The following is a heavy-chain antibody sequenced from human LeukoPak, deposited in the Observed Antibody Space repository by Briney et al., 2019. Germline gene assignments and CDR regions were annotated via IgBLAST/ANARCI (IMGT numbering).Heavy chain of an antibody. CDR2: IYYSGST. J-gene: IGHJ4*02. CDR1: GGSISSGDYY. V-gene: IGHV4-30-4*01. D-gene: IGHD3-22*01. CDR3: ARSDSSGYQIDY. Sequence: SQTLSLTCTVSGGSISSGDYYWSWICQPPGKGLEWIGYIYYSGSTYYNPSLKSRVTISVDTSKNQFSLKLSSVTAADTAVYYCARSDSSGYQIDYWGQGTLVTVSS.